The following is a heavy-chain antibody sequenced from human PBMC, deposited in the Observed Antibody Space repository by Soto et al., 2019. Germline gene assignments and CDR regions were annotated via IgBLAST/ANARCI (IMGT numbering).Heavy chain of an antibody. J-gene: IGHJ4*02. D-gene: IGHD5-12*01. CDR1: GGSISGGGFY. Sequence: QVQLQESGPGLVEPSQTLSLTCTVSGGSISGGGFYWSWIRQHPGKGLEWIGYIHFSGDTYYNPSRQSRVXXXVXTSKNQFSLKLTSLTAADTAVYFCARGADGYKLGNYWGQGTLVTVSS. V-gene: IGHV4-31*03. CDR3: ARGADGYKLGNY. CDR2: IHFSGDT.